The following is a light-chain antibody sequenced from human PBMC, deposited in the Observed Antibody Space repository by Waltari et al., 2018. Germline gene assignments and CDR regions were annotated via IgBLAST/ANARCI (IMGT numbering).Light chain of an antibody. J-gene: IGLJ1*01. CDR3: SSYAGNNFYV. Sequence: QSALTQPPSASGSPGQSVTISCTGTSSDVGYYNYVSWYQQHPGQAPKLMIFEVSKRFSGVPDRFSGSKSANTASLTVSGLQAEDEADYSCSSYAGNNFYVFGTGTTVTVL. V-gene: IGLV2-8*01. CDR1: SSDVGYYNY. CDR2: EVS.